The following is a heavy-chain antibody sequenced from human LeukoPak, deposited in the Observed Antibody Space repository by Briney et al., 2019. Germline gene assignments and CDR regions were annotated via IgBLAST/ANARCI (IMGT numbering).Heavy chain of an antibody. D-gene: IGHD4-17*01. J-gene: IGHJ3*02. CDR2: IYYSGST. V-gene: IGHV4-39*07. Sequence: SETLSLTCTVSGGSISSSSYYWGWIRQPPGKGLEWIGSIYYSGSTYYNPSLKSRVTISLDTSKNQFSLKLSSVTAADTAVYYCARQATKYGDYSDAFDIWGQGTMVTVSS. CDR3: ARQATKYGDYSDAFDI. CDR1: GGSISSSSYY.